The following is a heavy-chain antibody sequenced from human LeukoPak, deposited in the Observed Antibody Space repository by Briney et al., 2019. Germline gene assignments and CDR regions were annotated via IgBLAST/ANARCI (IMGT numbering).Heavy chain of an antibody. V-gene: IGHV4-30-4*01. Sequence: PSGALFLTCTVSGDSIISSDQYWSWLRLPPGEGLGWIRNFHYGGSTYYNPSFKGRVIISVDKSKNHCSLCLNSLTAADSAMYYCARAGADKKSLYYFVYRGRGAQVTDSS. CDR3: ARAGADKKSLYYFVY. J-gene: IGHJ4*02. D-gene: IGHD3-10*01. CDR2: FHYGGST. CDR1: GDSIISSDQY.